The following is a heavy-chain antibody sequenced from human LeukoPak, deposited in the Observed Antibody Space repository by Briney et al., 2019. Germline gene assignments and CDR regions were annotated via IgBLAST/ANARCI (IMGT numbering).Heavy chain of an antibody. D-gene: IGHD2-2*01. CDR1: GYSFTSYW. CDR3: ARLARYCSSTSCYRDWFDP. J-gene: IGHJ5*02. Sequence: GESLKISCKGSGYSFTSYWIGWVRQMPGKGLGWMGIIYPGDSDTRYSPSFQGQVTISADKSISTAYLQWSSLKASDTAMYYRARLARYCSSTSCYRDWFDPWGQGTLVTVSS. V-gene: IGHV5-51*01. CDR2: IYPGDSDT.